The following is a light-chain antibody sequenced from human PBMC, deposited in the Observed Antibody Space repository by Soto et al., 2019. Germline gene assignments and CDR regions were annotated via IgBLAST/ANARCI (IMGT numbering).Light chain of an antibody. CDR3: SSYTSNRGV. CDR1: SSDVGGYNY. CDR2: EVT. Sequence: QSVLTQPASVSGSPGQSITISCTGTSSDVGGYNYVSWYQQHPGKAPKLMIYEVTNRPSGVSNRFSGSKSGNTASLTIFGLQAEDEADYYCSSYTSNRGVFGTGTKLTVL. J-gene: IGLJ1*01. V-gene: IGLV2-14*01.